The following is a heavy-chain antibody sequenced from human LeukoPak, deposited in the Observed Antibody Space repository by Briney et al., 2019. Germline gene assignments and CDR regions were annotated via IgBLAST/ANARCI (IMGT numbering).Heavy chain of an antibody. V-gene: IGHV3-30*18. D-gene: IGHD6-13*01. CDR3: AKSASSSWLYLRGYMDV. CDR2: ISYDGSNK. Sequence: GGSLRLSCAASGFTFSSYGMHWVRQAPGKGLEWVAVISYDGSNKYYADSVKGRFTISRDNSKNTLYLQMNSLRAEDTAVYYCAKSASSSWLYLRGYMDVWGKGTTVTVSS. CDR1: GFTFSSYG. J-gene: IGHJ6*03.